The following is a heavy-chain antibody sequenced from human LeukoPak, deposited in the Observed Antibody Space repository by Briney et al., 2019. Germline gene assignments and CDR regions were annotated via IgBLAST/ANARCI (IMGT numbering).Heavy chain of an antibody. D-gene: IGHD3-16*02. CDR1: GGSISISSYY. V-gene: IGHV4-39*07. CDR2: IYYSGST. CDR3: ARDMDDYVWGSYRDGGYYFDY. J-gene: IGHJ4*02. Sequence: SETLSLTCTVSGGSISISSYYWGWIRQPSGKGLEWIGSIYYSGSTYYNPSLKSRVTISVDTSKNQFSLKLSSVTAADTAVYYCARDMDDYVWGSYRDGGYYFDYWGQGTLVTVSS.